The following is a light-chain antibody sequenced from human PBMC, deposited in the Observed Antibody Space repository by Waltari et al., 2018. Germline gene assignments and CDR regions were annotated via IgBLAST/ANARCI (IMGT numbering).Light chain of an antibody. J-gene: IGKJ2*01. CDR3: QQYGSSVLYT. Sequence: RSRPRLTNNSLSGYQQRPRQAPRLLIYCASSRTASIPDSCSGSGCWTDFISTISSLVAEDDAVYYCQQYGSSVLYTFGQGTKLEIK. V-gene: IGKV3-20*01. CDR2: CAS. CDR1: PRLTNNS.